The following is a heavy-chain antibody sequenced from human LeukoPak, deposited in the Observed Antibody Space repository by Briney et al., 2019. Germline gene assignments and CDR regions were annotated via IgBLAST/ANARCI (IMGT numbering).Heavy chain of an antibody. CDR2: VSYTGRT. V-gene: IGHV4-59*11. Sequence: SETLSLTCTVSGGSLSGHYWSWIRQSPGKRLEWIGYVSYTGRTKYNPSLQSRVTISIDTSKSQFSLKLTSVTSADTAVYSCARLLDNDISGDPDTFDVWGQGTTVIVSS. D-gene: IGHD3-22*01. CDR1: GGSLSGHY. CDR3: ARLLDNDISGDPDTFDV. J-gene: IGHJ3*01.